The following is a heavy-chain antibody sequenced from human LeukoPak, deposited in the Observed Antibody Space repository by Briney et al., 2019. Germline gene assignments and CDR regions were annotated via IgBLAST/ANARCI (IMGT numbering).Heavy chain of an antibody. D-gene: IGHD2-15*01. J-gene: IGHJ4*02. Sequence: GGSLRLSCAASGFSFSAYWMTWVRQAPGTGLEWVANINPAGSETYYVDPVKGRFSISRDNAKNLVYLQMNSLRAEETAVYHCARFGYVAAVDVWGQGTPVTVSS. CDR3: ARFGYVAAVDV. V-gene: IGHV3-7*01. CDR2: INPAGSET. CDR1: GFSFSAYW.